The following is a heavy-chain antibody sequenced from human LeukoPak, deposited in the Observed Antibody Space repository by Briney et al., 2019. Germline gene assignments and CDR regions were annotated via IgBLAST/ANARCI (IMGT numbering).Heavy chain of an antibody. V-gene: IGHV3-69-1*02. CDR3: VRGDKYDVNGQRSAGTH. Sequence: GSLRFTCAASGFSVSEYEMNWDRQRPGNGLEWVSYINVGYPIYYADSVKVRFTISQDNAKNSLHLDMNSLRVEDTAFYYCVRGDKYDVNGQRSAGTHWGEGTLVTVSS. CDR1: GFSVSEYE. D-gene: IGHD2-8*01. CDR2: INVGYPI. J-gene: IGHJ4*02.